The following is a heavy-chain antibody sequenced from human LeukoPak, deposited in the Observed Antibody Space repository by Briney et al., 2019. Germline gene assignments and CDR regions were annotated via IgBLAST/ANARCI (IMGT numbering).Heavy chain of an antibody. CDR3: ARAGLPLYYFDY. Sequence: GGSLRLSCAASGFTFSSYSMNWVRQAPGKGLEWVSSISSSSSYIYYADSVKGRFTISRDNAKNSLYLQMNSLRAEDTAVYYCARAGLPLYYFDYWGQGTLVTVSS. V-gene: IGHV3-21*01. D-gene: IGHD5-18*01. CDR1: GFTFSSYS. CDR2: ISSSSSYI. J-gene: IGHJ4*02.